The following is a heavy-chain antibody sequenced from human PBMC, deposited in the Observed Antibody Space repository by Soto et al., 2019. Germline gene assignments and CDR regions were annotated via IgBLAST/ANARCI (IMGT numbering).Heavy chain of an antibody. D-gene: IGHD4-4*01. J-gene: IGHJ4*02. V-gene: IGHV4-34*01. Sequence: SETLSLTCDGWSLSGYRWSWIRQSPGLGLEWIGEITQSGSTYYNPSLKSRVTISVDVSKNQFFLKLNSVTAADTAVYYCARGTRSTVMPMAHFDYWAQGTLVTVSS. CDR3: ARGTRSTVMPMAHFDY. CDR1: GWSLSGYR. CDR2: ITQSGST.